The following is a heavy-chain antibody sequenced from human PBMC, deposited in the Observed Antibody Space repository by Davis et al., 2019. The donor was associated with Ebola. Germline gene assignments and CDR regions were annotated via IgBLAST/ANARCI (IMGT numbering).Heavy chain of an antibody. V-gene: IGHV1-2*02. CDR2: INPNSGDT. Sequence: ASVKVSCKASGYTFTAHYLHWVRQAPGQGLEWVGWINPNSGDTNFAQKFLGTVPLTRDTSTNTAYLELTRPTSDDTAVYFCARGSFFWSGSFLGYFDYWGQGILITVSS. J-gene: IGHJ4*03. CDR3: ARGSFFWSGSFLGYFDY. D-gene: IGHD3-3*01. CDR1: GYTFTAHY.